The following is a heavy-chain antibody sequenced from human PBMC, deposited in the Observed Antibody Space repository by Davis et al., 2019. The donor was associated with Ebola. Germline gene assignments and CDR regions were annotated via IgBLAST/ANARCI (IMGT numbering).Heavy chain of an antibody. CDR3: GRHVKRIDFHSNGYSFVFDAFDI. CDR2: INHSGCT. Sequence: QTPSLTRAVYGGSLSGYYWSWIRQPPGKGLEWIVEINHSGCTNYTPSLKSRVTTSVETSKNQFSLKLSSVTAADTAVYYCGRHVKRIDFHSNGYSFVFDAFDIWGQGTMVTVSS. CDR1: GGSLSGYY. J-gene: IGHJ3*02. D-gene: IGHD3-22*01. V-gene: IGHV4-34*01.